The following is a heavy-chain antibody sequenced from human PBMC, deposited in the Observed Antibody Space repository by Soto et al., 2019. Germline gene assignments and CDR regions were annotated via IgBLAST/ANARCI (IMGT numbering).Heavy chain of an antibody. Sequence: PGGSLRLSCAASGFTVSSNYMSWVRQAPGKGLEWVSVIYSGGSTYYADSVKGRFTISRDNSKNTLYLQMNSLGAGDTAVYYCARDLLAGQELVIPWFEPWGRGTLVTVSS. V-gene: IGHV3-53*01. J-gene: IGHJ5*02. CDR1: GFTVSSNY. CDR2: IYSGGST. D-gene: IGHD3-16*02. CDR3: ARDLLAGQELVIPWFEP.